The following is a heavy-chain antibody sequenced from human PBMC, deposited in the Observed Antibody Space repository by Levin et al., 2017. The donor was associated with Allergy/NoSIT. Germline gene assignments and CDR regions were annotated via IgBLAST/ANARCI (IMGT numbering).Heavy chain of an antibody. Sequence: PSETLSLTCTVSGGSISSSSYYWGWIRQPPGKGLEWIGSIYYSGSTYYNPSLKSRVTISVDTSKNQFSLKLSSVTAADTAVYYCARDLGVVPAAIANDAFDIWGQGTMVTVSS. D-gene: IGHD2-2*01. CDR1: GGSISSSSYY. V-gene: IGHV4-39*07. J-gene: IGHJ3*02. CDR2: IYYSGST. CDR3: ARDLGVVPAAIANDAFDI.